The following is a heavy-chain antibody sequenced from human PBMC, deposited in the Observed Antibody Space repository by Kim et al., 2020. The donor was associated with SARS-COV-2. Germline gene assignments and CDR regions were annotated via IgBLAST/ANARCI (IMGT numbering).Heavy chain of an antibody. V-gene: IGHV3-21*01. J-gene: IGHJ4*02. Sequence: VKGRFTISRDNAKNSLYLQMNSLRAEDTAVYYCARDEGVSSGWYVTPANYWGQGTLVTVSS. D-gene: IGHD6-19*01. CDR3: ARDEGVSSGWYVTPANY.